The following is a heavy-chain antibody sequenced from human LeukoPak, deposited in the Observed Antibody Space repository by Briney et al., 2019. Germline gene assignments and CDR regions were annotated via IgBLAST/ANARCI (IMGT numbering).Heavy chain of an antibody. CDR2: ISGSGGST. CDR1: GFTFSSYG. CDR3: AEGHGWEASYYYYYMDV. Sequence: GGSLRLSCAASGFTFSSYGMSWVRQAPGKGLEWVSAISGSGGSTYYAGSVKGRFTISRDNSKNTLYLKMNSLRAEDTAVYYCAEGHGWEASYYYYYMDVWGKGTAVTISS. J-gene: IGHJ6*03. D-gene: IGHD1-26*01. V-gene: IGHV3-23*01.